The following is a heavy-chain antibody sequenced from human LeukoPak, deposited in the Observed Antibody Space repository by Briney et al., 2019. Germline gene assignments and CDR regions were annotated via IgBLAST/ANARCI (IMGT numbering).Heavy chain of an antibody. Sequence: SETLSLNCTVSGGSLSSYYWHWIRQPPGQGLEWIVYISYSGSTNYNPSLKSRVTISVDTSKNQFSLKLSSVTAADTAVYYCARVGSYYNGMDVWGQGTTVTVSS. CDR3: ARVGSYYNGMDV. D-gene: IGHD1-26*01. CDR2: ISYSGST. J-gene: IGHJ6*02. CDR1: GGSLSSYY. V-gene: IGHV4-59*01.